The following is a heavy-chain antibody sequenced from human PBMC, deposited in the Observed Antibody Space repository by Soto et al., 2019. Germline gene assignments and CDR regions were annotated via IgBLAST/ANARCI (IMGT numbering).Heavy chain of an antibody. CDR3: ARHRGPTGPNY. D-gene: IGHD3-10*01. CDR2: IYHSGNT. V-gene: IGHV4-30-2*01. CDR1: GGSISSGGYS. J-gene: IGHJ4*02. Sequence: SETLSLTCAVSGGSISSGGYSWSWIRQPPGKGLEWIGNIYHSGNTYYNPSLKSRVTISVDRSKNQLSLNLRSVTAADTAVYYCARHRGPTGPNYWGQGTLVTVSS.